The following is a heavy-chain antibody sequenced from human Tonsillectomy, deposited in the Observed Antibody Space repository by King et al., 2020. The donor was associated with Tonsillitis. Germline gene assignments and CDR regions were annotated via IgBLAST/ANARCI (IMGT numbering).Heavy chain of an antibody. CDR1: GFTFDDYA. J-gene: IGHJ5*02. Sequence: VQLVESGGGLVQPGRSLRLSCAASGFTFDDYAMHWVRQAPGKGLEWVSGINWHSGHIDYADSVKGRFTISRDNAKNSLYLQMNSLRPEDTALYYCAKDIAPQYCSSISCYTENWFDPWGQGTLVTVSS. V-gene: IGHV3-9*01. CDR3: AKDIAPQYCSSISCYTENWFDP. D-gene: IGHD2-2*02. CDR2: INWHSGHI.